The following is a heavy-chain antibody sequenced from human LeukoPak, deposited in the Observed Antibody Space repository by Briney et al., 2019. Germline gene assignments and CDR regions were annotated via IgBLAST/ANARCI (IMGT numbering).Heavy chain of an antibody. CDR2: IYYTGST. CDR1: GYSISSGYY. Sequence: SETLSLTCTVSGYSISSGYYWGWIRQPPGRGLEWIGSIYYTGSTYYNPSLKSRVTISVDTSKNQFSLKLSSVTAADTAVYYCARRDYSRTAFDPWGQGTLVTVSS. J-gene: IGHJ5*02. D-gene: IGHD2-21*01. CDR3: ARRDYSRTAFDP. V-gene: IGHV4-38-2*02.